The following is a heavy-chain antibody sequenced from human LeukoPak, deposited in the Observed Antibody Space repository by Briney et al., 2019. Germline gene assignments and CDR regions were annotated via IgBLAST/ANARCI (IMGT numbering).Heavy chain of an antibody. D-gene: IGHD3-10*01. J-gene: IGHJ1*01. CDR1: GFTFNIYS. Sequence: HPGRSLRLSCAASGFTFNIYSMHWVRQAPGKGLEWVAVISYDGSTKYYADSVKGRFTISRDNSENTLYLHMNSLRAEDTAVYYCARDLSGSGYFQYWGQGTLVTISS. CDR3: ARDLSGSGYFQY. CDR2: ISYDGSTK. V-gene: IGHV3-30*04.